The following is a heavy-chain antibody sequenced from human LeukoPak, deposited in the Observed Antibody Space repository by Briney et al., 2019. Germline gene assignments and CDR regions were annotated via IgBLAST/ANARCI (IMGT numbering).Heavy chain of an antibody. CDR2: INHSGST. CDR3: ARDRIRGYDSSGYPLYYYMDV. CDR1: GGSLSGYY. V-gene: IGHV4-34*01. Sequence: SETLSLTCAVYGGSLSGYYWSWIRQPPGKGLEWTGEINHSGSTNYNPSLKSRVTISVDTSKNQFSLKLSSVTAADTAVYYCARDRIRGYDSSGYPLYYYMDVWAKGPRSPSP. J-gene: IGHJ6*03. D-gene: IGHD3-22*01.